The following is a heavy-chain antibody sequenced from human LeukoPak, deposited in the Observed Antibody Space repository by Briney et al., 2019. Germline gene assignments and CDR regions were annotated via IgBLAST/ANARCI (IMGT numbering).Heavy chain of an antibody. CDR2: IYYSGST. V-gene: IGHV4-59*01. D-gene: IGHD2-2*01. Sequence: PSETLSLTCTVSGGSISSYYWSWIRQPPGKGLEWIGYIYYSGSTNYNPSLKSRVTISVDTFKNQFSLKLSSVTAADTAVYYCAIYAGSAFDIWGQGTMVTVSS. CDR1: GGSISSYY. CDR3: AIYAGSAFDI. J-gene: IGHJ3*02.